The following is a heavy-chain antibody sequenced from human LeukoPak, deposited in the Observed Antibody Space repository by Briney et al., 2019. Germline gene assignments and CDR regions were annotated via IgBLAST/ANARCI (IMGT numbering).Heavy chain of an antibody. J-gene: IGHJ4*02. CDR2: IYYSGST. D-gene: IGHD2-2*01. CDR3: AREWVWDQLLEHFDY. V-gene: IGHV4-39*07. Sequence: PSETLSLTCNVSGDSISSYYWGWIRQPPGKGLEWIGSIYYSGSTYYNPSLKSRVTISVDTSKNHFSLKLSSMTAADTAVYYCAREWVWDQLLEHFDYWGQGTLVTVSS. CDR1: GDSISSYY.